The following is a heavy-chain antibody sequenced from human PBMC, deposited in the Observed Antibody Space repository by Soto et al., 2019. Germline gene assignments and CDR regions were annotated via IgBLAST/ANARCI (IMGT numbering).Heavy chain of an antibody. D-gene: IGHD6-19*01. CDR2: INWNGGST. CDR3: ARLYSSGWYGAGRY. CDR1: GFTFDDYG. J-gene: IGHJ4*02. Sequence: EVQLVESGGGVVRPGGSLRLSCAASGFTFDDYGMSWVRQAPGKGLEWVSGINWNGGSTGYADSVKGRFTTSRDNVKNSLYLQMKSLRAEDMALYYCARLYSSGWYGAGRYWGQGTLVTVSS. V-gene: IGHV3-20*04.